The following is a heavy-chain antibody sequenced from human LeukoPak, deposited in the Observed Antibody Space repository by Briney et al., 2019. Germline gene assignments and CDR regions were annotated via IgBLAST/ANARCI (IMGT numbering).Heavy chain of an antibody. CDR3: ASVPAAAHGGYFDF. CDR2: LYHSGST. CDR1: GDSVTSGAYL. J-gene: IGHJ4*02. D-gene: IGHD6-13*01. V-gene: IGHV4-30-2*01. Sequence: PSQTLSLTCAVSGDSVTSGAYLWPWLRQPRGKGLEWIVYLYHSGSTYYNPSLKSRVTISVHRSKNQFSLKLGSVTAADTAVYYCASVPAAAHGGYFDFWGQGTLVTVSS.